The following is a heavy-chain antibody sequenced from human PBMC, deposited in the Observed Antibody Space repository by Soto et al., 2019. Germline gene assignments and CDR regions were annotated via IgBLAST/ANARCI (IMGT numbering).Heavy chain of an antibody. Sequence: SVKVSCKASGGTFSSYAISWVRQAPGQGLEWMGGIIPIFGTANYAQKFQGRVTITADESTSTAYMELSSLRSEDTAVYYCARDGSYGSFGLMGYFDYWGQGTLVTVSS. CDR3: ARDGSYGSFGLMGYFDY. D-gene: IGHD5-18*01. CDR2: IIPIFGTA. J-gene: IGHJ4*02. V-gene: IGHV1-69*13. CDR1: GGTFSSYA.